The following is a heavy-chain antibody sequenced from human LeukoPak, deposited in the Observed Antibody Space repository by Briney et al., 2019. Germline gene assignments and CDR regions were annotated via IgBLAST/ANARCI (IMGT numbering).Heavy chain of an antibody. CDR2: ISHDGNNK. J-gene: IGHJ4*02. D-gene: IGHD3-22*01. V-gene: IGHV3-30*03. CDR1: GITFSTYG. CDR3: ARAFEVVVITAPFDY. Sequence: GGSLRLSCAASGITFSTYGMYWVRQAPGKGLEWVAVISHDGNNKYYADSVKGRFTISRDNSKNTLYLQMNSLRAEDTAVYYCARAFEVVVITAPFDYWGQGALVTVSS.